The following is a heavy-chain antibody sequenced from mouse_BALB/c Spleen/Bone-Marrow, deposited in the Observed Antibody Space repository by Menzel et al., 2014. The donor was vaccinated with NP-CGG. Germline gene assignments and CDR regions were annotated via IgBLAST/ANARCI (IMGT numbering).Heavy chain of an antibody. CDR1: GYTFTSYV. Sequence: VQLQQPGPELVKPGASVKMSCKASGYTFTSYVMHWVKQKPGQGLEWIGYINPYKDGTKYNEKFKGRATLTSDKSSSTAYMELSSLTSEDSAVYYCARSYGGGDYWGQGTTLTVSS. CDR2: INPYKDGT. J-gene: IGHJ2*01. CDR3: ARSYGGGDY. D-gene: IGHD1-1*01. V-gene: IGHV1-14*01.